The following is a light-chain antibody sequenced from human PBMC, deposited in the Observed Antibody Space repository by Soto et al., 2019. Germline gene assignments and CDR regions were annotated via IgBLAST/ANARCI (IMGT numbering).Light chain of an antibody. CDR3: QSYDSTLSGYD. CDR2: GNN. Sequence: QSVLTQPPSVSGAPGQTVTISCTGSSSNIGARYVVHWYQQLPGTAAKLLFYGNNNRPSGVPDRISGSKSDTSASLAITGLQAEDEADYYCQSYDSTLSGYDFGTGTKVTVL. CDR1: SSNIGARYV. J-gene: IGLJ1*01. V-gene: IGLV1-40*01.